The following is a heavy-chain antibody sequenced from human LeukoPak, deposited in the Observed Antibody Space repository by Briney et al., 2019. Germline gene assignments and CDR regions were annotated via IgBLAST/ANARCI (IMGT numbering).Heavy chain of an antibody. J-gene: IGHJ3*02. CDR2: IKSDGSTT. CDR1: GFSFSNTW. D-gene: IGHD3-3*01. V-gene: IGHV3-74*01. Sequence: GGSLRLSCAASGFSFSNTWMHWVRQAPGKGLVWVSHIKSDGSTTTYADSVKGRFTISRDNAKNSLYLQMNSLRAEDTAVYYCARGEKVLDFWSGYYSPSGAFDIWGQGTMVTVSS. CDR3: ARGEKVLDFWSGYYSPSGAFDI.